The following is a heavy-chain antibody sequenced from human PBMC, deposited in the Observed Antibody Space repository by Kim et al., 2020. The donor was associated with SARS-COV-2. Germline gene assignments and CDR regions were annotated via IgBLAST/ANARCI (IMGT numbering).Heavy chain of an antibody. CDR1: GDSLSGNSGG. CDR2: TYYSSKWYN. D-gene: IGHD5-12*01. V-gene: IGHV6-1*01. Sequence: SQTLSLTCAISGDSLSGNSGGWNWIRQSPSRGLEWLGRTYYSSKWYNDYALSVKSRITVNLDTSRNQLSLQLSSVTPDDTAVYYCAKGWLRTFFDHWGQGTLVTVSS. CDR3: AKGWLRTFFDH. J-gene: IGHJ5*02.